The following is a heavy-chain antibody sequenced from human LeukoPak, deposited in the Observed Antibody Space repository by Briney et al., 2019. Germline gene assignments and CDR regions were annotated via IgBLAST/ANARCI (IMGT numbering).Heavy chain of an antibody. D-gene: IGHD2-8*01. CDR1: GYTFSSYW. Sequence: GESLKVSCKGSGYTFSSYWIGWVRQMPGKGLEWMGIIYPDDSDTRYSTSFQGQVTISADKSISTAYLRWSSLKASDTAMYYCARLAYCSNDVCYSNYYYSMDVWGKETTVTVSS. CDR3: ARLAYCSNDVCYSNYYYSMDV. CDR2: IYPDDSDT. V-gene: IGHV5-51*01. J-gene: IGHJ6*03.